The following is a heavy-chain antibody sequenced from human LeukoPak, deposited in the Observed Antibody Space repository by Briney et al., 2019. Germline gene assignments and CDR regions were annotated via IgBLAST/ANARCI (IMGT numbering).Heavy chain of an antibody. V-gene: IGHV3-23*01. Sequence: GGSLRLSCAASGFTFSNYAMSWVRQAPGKGLEWVSGISGGGGSSDYADSVMGRFTISRDNSKNTLYLQMNSLRAEDAAVYFCTTWVGAHFDFWGQGTLVTVSS. D-gene: IGHD1-26*01. J-gene: IGHJ4*02. CDR1: GFTFSNYA. CDR2: ISGGGGSS. CDR3: TTWVGAHFDF.